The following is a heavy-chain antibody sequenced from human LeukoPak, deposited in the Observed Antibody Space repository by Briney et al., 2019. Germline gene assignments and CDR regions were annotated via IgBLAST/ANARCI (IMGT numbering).Heavy chain of an antibody. CDR2: INPNSGGT. CDR3: ARVAVATNHAAFDI. Sequence: ASVKLSCKASGYTFTGYYMHWVRQAPGQGLEWMGWINPNSGGTNYAQKFQGRVTMTRDTSISTAYMELSRLRSDDTAVYYCARVAVATNHAAFDIWGQGTMVTVSS. J-gene: IGHJ3*02. CDR1: GYTFTGYY. D-gene: IGHD5-12*01. V-gene: IGHV1-2*02.